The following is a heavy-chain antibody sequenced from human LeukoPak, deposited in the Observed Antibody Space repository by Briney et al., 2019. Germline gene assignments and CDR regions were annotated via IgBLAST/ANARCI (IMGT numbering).Heavy chain of an antibody. CDR2: IKHDGSEI. CDR1: GFTFSDYW. V-gene: IGHV3-7*02. Sequence: GGSLRLSCAASGFTFSDYWMSWVRQAPGRGLEWVANIKHDGSEIYYLDSVKGRFTISRDNAKASLYLQMYGLRVDDSAVYYCATGYCTDKGNFDLWGRGTLVTVSS. D-gene: IGHD2-8*01. CDR3: ATGYCTDKGNFDL. J-gene: IGHJ2*01.